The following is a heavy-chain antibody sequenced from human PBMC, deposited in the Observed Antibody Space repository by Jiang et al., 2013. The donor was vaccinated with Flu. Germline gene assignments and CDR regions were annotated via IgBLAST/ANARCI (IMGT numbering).Heavy chain of an antibody. CDR3: ARAGRAGSSGWYDYFEY. D-gene: IGHD6-19*01. V-gene: IGHV7-4-1*02. CDR2: INTNTGNP. Sequence: SVKVSCKASGYTFTTYAMNWMRQAPGQGLEWMGWINTNTGNPRYGQGFTGRFVFSLDTSVSTAYLEISSLQAEDTAVYYCARAGRAGSSGWYDYFEYWGQGTLVTVSS. CDR1: GYTFTTYA. J-gene: IGHJ4*02.